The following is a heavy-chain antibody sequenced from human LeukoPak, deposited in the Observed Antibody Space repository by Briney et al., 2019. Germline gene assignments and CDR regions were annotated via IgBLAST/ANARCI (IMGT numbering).Heavy chain of an antibody. Sequence: SGGSLRLSCAASGFTFSSYSMNWVRQAPGKGLESVAVISYDGSNKYYADSVKGRFTISRDNSKNTLYLQMNSLRAEDTAVYYCAKDRGRSYPYYYGMDVWGQGTTVTVSS. J-gene: IGHJ6*02. CDR3: AKDRGRSYPYYYGMDV. D-gene: IGHD1-26*01. V-gene: IGHV3-30*18. CDR1: GFTFSSYS. CDR2: ISYDGSNK.